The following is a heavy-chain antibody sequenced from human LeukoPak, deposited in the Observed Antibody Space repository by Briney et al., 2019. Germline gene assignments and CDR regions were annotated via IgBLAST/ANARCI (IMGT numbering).Heavy chain of an antibody. D-gene: IGHD5-12*01. Sequence: SETLSLTCTVSGGSISSYYWSWIRQPAGKGLEWIGRIYTSGSTNYNPSLKSRVTMSVDTSKNQFSLKLSSVTAADTAVYYCARDKFMSGYPPYYYYMDVWGKGTTVTISS. CDR3: ARDKFMSGYPPYYYYMDV. J-gene: IGHJ6*03. V-gene: IGHV4-4*07. CDR1: GGSISSYY. CDR2: IYTSGST.